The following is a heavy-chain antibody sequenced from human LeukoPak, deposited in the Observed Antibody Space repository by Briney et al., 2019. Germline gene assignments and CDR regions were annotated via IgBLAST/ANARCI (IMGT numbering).Heavy chain of an antibody. V-gene: IGHV4-39*07. CDR1: GGSISSSSYY. D-gene: IGHD6-13*01. J-gene: IGHJ6*03. Sequence: SETLSLTCTVSGGSISSSSYYWGWIRQPPGKGLEWIGSIYYSGSTYYNPSLKSRVTISVDTSKNQFSPKLSSVTAADTAVYYCARDRSSWYPNYYYYYMDVWGKGTTVTVSS. CDR3: ARDRSSWYPNYYYYYMDV. CDR2: IYYSGST.